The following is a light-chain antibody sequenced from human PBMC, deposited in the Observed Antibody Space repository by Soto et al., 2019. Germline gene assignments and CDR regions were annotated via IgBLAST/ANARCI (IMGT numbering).Light chain of an antibody. CDR3: KQYGSPRGT. CDR1: QSVSSSY. V-gene: IGKV3-20*01. CDR2: GAS. Sequence: EIVLTQSPGTLSLSPGERATLSCRASQSVSSSYLAWYQQKPGQAPRLLIYGASSRATGIPDRLSGRGSGTDFPLTFSRLELEDFAVYYCKQYGSPRGTFGKGTKGDIK. J-gene: IGKJ1*01.